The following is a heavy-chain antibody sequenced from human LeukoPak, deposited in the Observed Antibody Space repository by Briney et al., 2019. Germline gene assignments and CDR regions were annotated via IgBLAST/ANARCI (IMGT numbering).Heavy chain of an antibody. CDR2: IYSGGST. J-gene: IGHJ4*02. CDR3: ARPPSYGSGSYYYY. Sequence: GALSLSCAASGFPVSSNYMSWVRPAPGKGLEWVSVIYSGGSTYYADSVKGRFTISRDNSKNTLYLQMNSLRAEDTAVYYCARPPSYGSGSYYYYWGQGTLVTVSS. CDR1: GFPVSSNY. V-gene: IGHV3-66*01. D-gene: IGHD3-10*01.